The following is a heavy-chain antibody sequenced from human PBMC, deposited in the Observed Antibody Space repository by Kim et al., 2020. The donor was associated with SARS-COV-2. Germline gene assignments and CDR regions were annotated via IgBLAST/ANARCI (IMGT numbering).Heavy chain of an antibody. D-gene: IGHD3-10*01. CDR2: FDPEDAET. Sequence: ASVKVSCKVSGYTLTELSMHWVRQAPGKGLEWMGGFDPEDAETIYAQKFQGRVTMTEDTSTDTAYMELSSLRSEDTAAYYCATAPAITLVRGVHSRNYSYYCGMDVWGQGTTVTVSS. J-gene: IGHJ6*02. V-gene: IGHV1-24*01. CDR1: GYTLTELS. CDR3: ATAPAITLVRGVHSRNYSYYCGMDV.